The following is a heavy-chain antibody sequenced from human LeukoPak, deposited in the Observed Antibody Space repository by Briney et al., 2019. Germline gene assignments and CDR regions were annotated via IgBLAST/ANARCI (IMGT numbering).Heavy chain of an antibody. Sequence: ASVNVSCKVSGYTLTELSMHWVRQAPGKGLEWMGGFDPEDGETIYAQKFQGRVTMTETTSTDTSYMQLTSLRSDVPAVYYCATIGILTGYYYYGMDGWGQGTTVTVSS. CDR3: ATIGILTGYYYYGMDG. D-gene: IGHD3-9*01. J-gene: IGHJ6*02. V-gene: IGHV1-24*01. CDR1: GYTLTELS. CDR2: FDPEDGET.